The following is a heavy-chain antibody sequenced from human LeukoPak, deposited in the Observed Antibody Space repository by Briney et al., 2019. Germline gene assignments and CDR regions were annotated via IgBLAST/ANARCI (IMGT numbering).Heavy chain of an antibody. D-gene: IGHD3-22*01. V-gene: IGHV4-61*02. J-gene: IGHJ3*02. CDR3: AAGVVVVIRGAAFDI. Sequence: SQTLSLTCTVSGGSISSGSYYWSWIRQPAGTGLEWIGRIYTSGSTNYNPSLKSRVTISVDTSKNQFSLKLSSVTAADTAVYYCAAGVVVVIRGAAFDIWGQGTMVTVSS. CDR2: IYTSGST. CDR1: GGSISSGSYY.